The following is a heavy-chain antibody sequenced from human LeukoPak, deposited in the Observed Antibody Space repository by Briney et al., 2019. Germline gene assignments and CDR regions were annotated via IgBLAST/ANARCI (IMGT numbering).Heavy chain of an antibody. V-gene: IGHV4-59*01. CDR3: ARTPPSYDDSSGYYYYYYYMDV. J-gene: IGHJ6*03. CDR2: IYYSGST. CDR1: GGSFSSYY. Sequence: SETLSLTCAVYGGSFSSYYWSWIRQPPGKGLEWIGYIYYSGSTNYNPSLKSRVTISVDTSKNQFSLKLTSVTAADTAVYYCARTPPSYDDSSGYYYYYYYMDVWGKGTTVTISS. D-gene: IGHD3-22*01.